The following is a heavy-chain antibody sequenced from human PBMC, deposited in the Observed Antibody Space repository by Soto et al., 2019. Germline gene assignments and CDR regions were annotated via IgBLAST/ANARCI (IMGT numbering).Heavy chain of an antibody. CDR2: ISGSGGST. CDR3: AKNRGRWLQQGGAFDI. Sequence: GGSLRLSCAASGFTFSSYAMSWVRQAPGKGLEWVSAISGSGGSTYYADSVKGRFTISRDNSKNTLYLQMNSLRAEDTAVYYCAKNRGRWLQQGGAFDIWGQGTMVTVSS. V-gene: IGHV3-23*01. D-gene: IGHD5-12*01. CDR1: GFTFSSYA. J-gene: IGHJ3*02.